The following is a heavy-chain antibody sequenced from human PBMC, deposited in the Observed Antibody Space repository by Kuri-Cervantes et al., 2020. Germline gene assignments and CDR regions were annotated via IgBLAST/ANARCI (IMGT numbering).Heavy chain of an antibody. J-gene: IGHJ6*02. D-gene: IGHD3-10*01. CDR2: MNPNSGNT. V-gene: IGHV1-8*02. CDR3: ARVPYYYGSGSSPNGMDV. CDR1: GYTFTSYA. Sequence: ASVKVSCKASGYTFTSYAISWVRQAPGQGLEWMGWMNPNSGNTGYAQKFQGRVTMTRNTSISTAYMELSSLRSEDTAVYFCARVPYYYGSGSSPNGMDVWGQGTTVTVSS.